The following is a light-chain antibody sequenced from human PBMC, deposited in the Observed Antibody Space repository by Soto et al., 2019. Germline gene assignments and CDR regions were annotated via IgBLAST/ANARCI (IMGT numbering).Light chain of an antibody. Sequence: EIVMTQSPATLSVSPGEGATLSCRATQSVSSDLAWYQQKPGQAPRLLIYGASSRATGIPDRFSGSGSGTDFTLTISRLEPEDFAVYYCQQYGSSPLFTFGPGTKVDIK. CDR3: QQYGSSPLFT. J-gene: IGKJ3*01. V-gene: IGKV3-20*01. CDR1: QSVSSD. CDR2: GAS.